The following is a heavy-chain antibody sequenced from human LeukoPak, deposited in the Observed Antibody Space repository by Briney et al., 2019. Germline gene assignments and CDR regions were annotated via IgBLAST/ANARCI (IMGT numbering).Heavy chain of an antibody. V-gene: IGHV4-4*07. CDR2: IYTSGST. CDR3: AREARVVVTRALDY. CDR1: GGSISSYY. D-gene: IGHD2-21*02. J-gene: IGHJ4*02. Sequence: SETLSLTCTVSGGSISSYYWSWIRQPAGKGLEWIGRIYTSGSTNYNPSLKSRVTMSVDTSKNQFSLKLSSVTAADTAVYYCAREARVVVTRALDYWGQGTLVTVSS.